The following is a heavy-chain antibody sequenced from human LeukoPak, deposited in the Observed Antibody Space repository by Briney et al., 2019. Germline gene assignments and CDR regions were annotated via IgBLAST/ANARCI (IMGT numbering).Heavy chain of an antibody. CDR2: IYTSGST. J-gene: IGHJ6*03. CDR1: GGSISSYY. V-gene: IGHV4-4*07. D-gene: IGHD6-19*01. CDR3: AGEGSGWYRSYFYYYMDV. Sequence: SETLSLTCTVSGGSISSYYWSWIRQPAGKGLEWIGRIYTSGSTNYNPSLKSRVTVSVDTSKNQFSLKLSSVTAADTAVYYCAGEGSGWYRSYFYYYMDVWGKGTTVTVSS.